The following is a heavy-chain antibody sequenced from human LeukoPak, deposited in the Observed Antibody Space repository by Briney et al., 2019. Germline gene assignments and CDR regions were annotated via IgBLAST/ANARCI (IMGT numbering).Heavy chain of an antibody. V-gene: IGHV3-21*01. D-gene: IGHD5-18*01. CDR2: ISGSSSYI. CDR1: GFTFSDYT. Sequence: GGSLRLSCAASGFTFSDYTMHWVRQAPGKGLEWVSSISGSSSYIYYADSVKGRFIISRDNAKNSLYLQMNSLRAEDTAVYYCARDLSTAMVMFDYWGQGTLVTVSS. J-gene: IGHJ4*02. CDR3: ARDLSTAMVMFDY.